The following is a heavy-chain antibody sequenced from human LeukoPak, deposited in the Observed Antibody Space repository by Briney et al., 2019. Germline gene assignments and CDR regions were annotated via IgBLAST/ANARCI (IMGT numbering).Heavy chain of an antibody. CDR3: ARRLEMATIDY. D-gene: IGHD5-24*01. CDR1: GGTISSSSYY. V-gene: IGHV4-39*01. J-gene: IGHJ4*02. Sequence: PSETLSLTCTVSGGTISSSSYYWGWIRQPPGKGLEWIGSIYYSGSTYYNPSLKSRVTISVDTSKNQFSLKLSSVTDADTAVYYCARRLEMATIDYWGQGTLVTVSS. CDR2: IYYSGST.